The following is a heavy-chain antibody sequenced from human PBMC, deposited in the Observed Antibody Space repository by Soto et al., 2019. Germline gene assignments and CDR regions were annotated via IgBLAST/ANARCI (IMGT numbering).Heavy chain of an antibody. V-gene: IGHV3-53*01. D-gene: IGHD1-1*01. CDR3: ATWHEREHAYDV. J-gene: IGHJ3*01. CDR2: LYDVDGS. CDR1: GLTVSGKKY. Sequence: ESGGGLMQPGESLRLSCAASGLTVSGKKYVAWVRQAPGKGLEWVSALYDVDGSFYADSVKGRFTTSSDSSKTTVYLQMNGLRPDYTAVYYCATWHEREHAYDVWGQGTTVTVSS.